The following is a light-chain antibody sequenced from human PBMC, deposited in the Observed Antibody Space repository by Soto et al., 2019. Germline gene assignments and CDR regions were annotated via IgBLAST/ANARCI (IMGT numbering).Light chain of an antibody. Sequence: DVVMTQSPLSLPVTLGQPASISCRSSQSLVYSDGNTYLSWFQQRPGQSPRRLIYKVSNRDSGVPDRLSGSGSGTDFTLTISRVEAEDVGVYYCMQGTHWPWTFGQGTKVEIK. J-gene: IGKJ1*01. CDR2: KVS. V-gene: IGKV2-30*01. CDR1: QSLVYSDGNTY. CDR3: MQGTHWPWT.